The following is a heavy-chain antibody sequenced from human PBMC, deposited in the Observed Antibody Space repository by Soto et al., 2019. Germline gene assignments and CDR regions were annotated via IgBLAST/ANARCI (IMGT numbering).Heavy chain of an antibody. V-gene: IGHV1-18*04. CDR3: VRDPQRNDD. CDR2: VSASHGTR. J-gene: IGHJ4*02. D-gene: IGHD2-2*01. CDR1: GYDFSSYG. Sequence: QVQLVQSGAEAKKPGASVKVSCKASGYDFSSYGISWVREAPGQGLEWMGWVSASHGTRDYAQQFHGRVTMTSDTSRTTAYMALRSLRSDDTAVYYCVRDPQRNDDWGQGTLVNVSS.